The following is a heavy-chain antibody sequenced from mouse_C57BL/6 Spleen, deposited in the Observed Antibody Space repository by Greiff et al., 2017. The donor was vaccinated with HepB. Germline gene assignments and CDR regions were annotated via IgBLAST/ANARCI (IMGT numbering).Heavy chain of an antibody. D-gene: IGHD1-1*01. CDR1: GYAFSSSW. V-gene: IGHV1-82*01. Sequence: VKLMESGPELVKPGASVKISCKASGYAFSSSWMNWVKQRPGKGLEWIGRIYPGDGDTNYNGKFKGKATMTADKSSSTAYMQLSSLTSEDSAVYFCASYGSSYRTWFAYWGQGTLVTVSA. CDR3: ASYGSSYRTWFAY. J-gene: IGHJ3*01. CDR2: IYPGDGDT.